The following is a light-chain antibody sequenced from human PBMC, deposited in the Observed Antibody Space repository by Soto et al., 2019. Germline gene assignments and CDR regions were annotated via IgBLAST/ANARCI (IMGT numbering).Light chain of an antibody. V-gene: IGLV2-14*01. Sequence: QSALTQPASVSGSPGQSITISCTGTSSDVGGYNYVSWYQQHPGKAPKLMIYEVSNRPSGVSNRFSGSKSGNTAALTISRLXXXXEADYYCSSYTSSSPRVFGTGTKLTV. CDR1: SSDVGGYNY. CDR3: SSYTSSSPRV. CDR2: EVS. J-gene: IGLJ1*01.